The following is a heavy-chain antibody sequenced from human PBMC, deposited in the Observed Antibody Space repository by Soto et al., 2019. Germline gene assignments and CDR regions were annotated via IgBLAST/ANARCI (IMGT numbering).Heavy chain of an antibody. Sequence: SETLSLTCNVSGGSIYTYYWNWIRQSPGKGLEWIGYIYYSGSTNYNPSLKSRVTISVDTSKNQFSLKLSSVTAADTAVYYCARGVSRDPYYYYYYGMDVWGQGTTVTVSS. CDR3: ARGVSRDPYYYYYYGMDV. CDR2: IYYSGST. J-gene: IGHJ6*02. V-gene: IGHV4-59*01. CDR1: GGSIYTYY.